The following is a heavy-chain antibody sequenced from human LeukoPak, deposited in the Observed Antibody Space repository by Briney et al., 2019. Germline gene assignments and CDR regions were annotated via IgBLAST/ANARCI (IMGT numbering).Heavy chain of an antibody. J-gene: IGHJ4*02. CDR3: ASLSADSYDSSGYYYPDY. D-gene: IGHD3-22*01. CDR1: GFTFSSYT. CDR2: ISYDGSNK. V-gene: IGHV3-30*04. Sequence: GGSLRLSCAASGFTFSSYTMHWVRQTPGKGLEWVAVISYDGSNKYYADSVKGRFTISRDNSKNTLYLQMNSLRAEDTAVFYCASLSADSYDSSGYYYPDYWGQGTLVTVSS.